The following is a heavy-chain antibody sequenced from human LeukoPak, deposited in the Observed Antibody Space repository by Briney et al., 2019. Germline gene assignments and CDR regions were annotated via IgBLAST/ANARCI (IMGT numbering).Heavy chain of an antibody. J-gene: IGHJ4*02. CDR1: GGSISSGDYY. V-gene: IGHV4-30-4*01. Sequence: TLSLTCTVSGGSISSGDYYWSWIRQPPGKGLEWIGYIYYSGSTYYNPSLKSRVTISVDTSKNQFSLKLSSVTAADTAVYYCAREDYTDRFFDFWGQGSLVTVSS. CDR3: AREDYTDRFFDF. D-gene: IGHD4-11*01. CDR2: IYYSGST.